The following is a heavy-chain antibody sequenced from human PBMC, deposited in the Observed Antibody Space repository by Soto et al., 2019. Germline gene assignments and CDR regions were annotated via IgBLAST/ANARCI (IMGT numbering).Heavy chain of an antibody. D-gene: IGHD2-2*01. V-gene: IGHV4-34*01. Sequence: QVQLQQWGAGLLKPSETLSLTCAVYGGSFSGYYWSWIRQPPGKGLEWIGEINHSGSTNYNPSLKSRVTISVDTSKNQFSRKLSSVTAADTAVYYCARGKGYCSSTSCYGVWFDPWGQGTLVTVSS. CDR3: ARGKGYCSSTSCYGVWFDP. CDR1: GGSFSGYY. J-gene: IGHJ5*02. CDR2: INHSGST.